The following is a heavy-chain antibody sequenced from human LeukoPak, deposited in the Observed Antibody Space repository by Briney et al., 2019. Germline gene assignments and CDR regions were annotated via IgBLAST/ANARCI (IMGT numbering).Heavy chain of an antibody. Sequence: GSLRLSCAASGFTSSSYWMSWVRQAPGKGLEWVANIKQDGSEKYYVDSVKGRFTISRDNAKNSLYLQMNSLRGEDTAVYYCASTYGDRYYFDYWGQGTLVTVSS. D-gene: IGHD4-17*01. CDR3: ASTYGDRYYFDY. CDR2: IKQDGSEK. V-gene: IGHV3-7*01. J-gene: IGHJ4*02. CDR1: GFTSSSYW.